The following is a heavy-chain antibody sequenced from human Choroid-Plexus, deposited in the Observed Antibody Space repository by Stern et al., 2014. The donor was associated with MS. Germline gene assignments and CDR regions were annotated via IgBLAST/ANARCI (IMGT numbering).Heavy chain of an antibody. V-gene: IGHV3-30*18. CDR2: VSYDGSNK. D-gene: IGHD2/OR15-2a*01. CDR3: AKDRQYLTYFFDH. Sequence: QMQLVQSGGGVVQPGRPPRLSCVASGFPFGSCAMHWVRQAPGKGLEWVAGVSYDGSNKYYADSVKGRFTISRDNSQNTLYMQMSSLRPEDTAVYYCAKDRQYLTYFFDHWGQGSLVTVSS. J-gene: IGHJ5*02. CDR1: GFPFGSCA.